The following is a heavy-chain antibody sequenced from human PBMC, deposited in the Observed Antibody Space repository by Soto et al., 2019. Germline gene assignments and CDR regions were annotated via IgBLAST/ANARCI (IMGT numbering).Heavy chain of an antibody. CDR1: GGSFSGYY. D-gene: IGHD2-2*01. CDR3: ARGGGIVVVPAASNWFDP. CDR2: INHSGST. V-gene: IGHV4-34*01. Sequence: LSLTCAVYGGSFSGYYWSWIRRPPGKGLEWIGEINHSGSTNYNPSLKSRVTISVDTSKNQFSLKLSSVTAADTAVYYCARGGGIVVVPAASNWFDPWGQGTLVTSPQ. J-gene: IGHJ5*02.